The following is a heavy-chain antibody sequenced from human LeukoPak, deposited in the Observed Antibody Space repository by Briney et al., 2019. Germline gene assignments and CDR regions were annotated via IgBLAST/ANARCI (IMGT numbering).Heavy chain of an antibody. D-gene: IGHD6-13*01. CDR1: GYTFTSYY. J-gene: IGHJ5*02. Sequence: ASVKVSCKASGYTFTSYYMHWVRQAPGQGLEWMGWINPNSGGTNYAQKFQGRVTMTRDTSISTAYMELSRLRSDDTAVYYCARDRIAAAGTRWFDPWGQGTLVTVSS. CDR3: ARDRIAAAGTRWFDP. CDR2: INPNSGGT. V-gene: IGHV1-2*02.